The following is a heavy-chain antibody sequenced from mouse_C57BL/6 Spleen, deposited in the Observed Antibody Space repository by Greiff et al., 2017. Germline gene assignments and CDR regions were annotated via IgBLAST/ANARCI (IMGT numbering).Heavy chain of an antibody. D-gene: IGHD3-2*02. Sequence: EVKLMESGAELVRPGASVKLSCTASGFNIKDDYMHWVKQRPEQGLEWIGWIDPENGDTEYASKFQGKATITAYTSSNAAYLQLSSLTSEDTAVYYCTRTAQATLDYWGQGTTLTVSS. J-gene: IGHJ2*01. V-gene: IGHV14-4*01. CDR1: GFNIKDDY. CDR3: TRTAQATLDY. CDR2: IDPENGDT.